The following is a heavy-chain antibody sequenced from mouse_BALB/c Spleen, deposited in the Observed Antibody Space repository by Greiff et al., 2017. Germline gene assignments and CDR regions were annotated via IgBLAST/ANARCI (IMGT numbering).Heavy chain of an antibody. CDR2: IYPGNGDT. Sequence: QPGAELVKPGASVKMSCKASGYTFTSYNMHWVKQTPGQGLEWIGAIYPGNGDTSYNQKFKGKATLTADKSSSTAYMQLSSLTSEDSAVYYCAINWDLGWYFDVWGAGTTVTVAS. CDR3: AINWDLGWYFDV. CDR1: GYTFTSYN. D-gene: IGHD4-1*01. V-gene: IGHV1-12*01. J-gene: IGHJ1*01.